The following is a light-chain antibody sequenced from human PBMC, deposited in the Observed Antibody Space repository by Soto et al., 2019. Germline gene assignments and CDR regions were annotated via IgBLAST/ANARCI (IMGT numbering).Light chain of an antibody. V-gene: IGKV3-20*01. J-gene: IGKJ3*01. Sequence: IVMTQSPGTLSLSPGETATLSCRASQRVSSNYVAWFHQKPGQAPRLLIYGASSRATGVPDRFNASGSGPDFTLTISRLEPEDFEVYYCQQYGRSPFTFGPGTKGDIK. CDR2: GAS. CDR3: QQYGRSPFT. CDR1: QRVSSNY.